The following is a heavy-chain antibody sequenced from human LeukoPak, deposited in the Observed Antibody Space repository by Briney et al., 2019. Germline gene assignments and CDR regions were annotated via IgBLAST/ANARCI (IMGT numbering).Heavy chain of an antibody. CDR1: GFTFSSYW. J-gene: IGHJ4*02. CDR3: ARNWGHFDF. V-gene: IGHV3-7*04. CDR2: IKEDGSEK. D-gene: IGHD7-27*01. Sequence: GGSLRLSCAASGFTFSSYWMNWVRQAPGKGLEWVACIKEDGSEKYYVGSVKGRFTISRDNARHSLFLQMTSLRAEDTAVYYCARNWGHFDFWGRGSLVTVSS.